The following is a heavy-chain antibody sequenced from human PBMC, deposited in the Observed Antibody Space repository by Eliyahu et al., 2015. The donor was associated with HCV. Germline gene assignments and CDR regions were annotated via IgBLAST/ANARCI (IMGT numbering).Heavy chain of an antibody. V-gene: IGHV4-4*07. D-gene: IGHD3-10*01. CDR3: ARARFDTSVRYGMDV. J-gene: IGHJ6*02. CDR1: GGSISNYY. Sequence: QVQLQESGPGLVKPSETLSLTCAVSGGSISNYYWSWVRQPAGKGLEWIGRIYTSGSTNYNPSLKSRVTMSVDTSKNQFSLNLNSVTAADTAVYYCARARFDTSVRYGMDVWGQGTTVIVSS. CDR2: IYTSGST.